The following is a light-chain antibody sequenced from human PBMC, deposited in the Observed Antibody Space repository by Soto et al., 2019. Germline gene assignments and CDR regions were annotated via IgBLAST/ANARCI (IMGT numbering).Light chain of an antibody. CDR3: QQYNSYSIT. CDR1: QSISSW. J-gene: IGKJ5*01. V-gene: IGKV1-5*03. Sequence: DIQMTQSPSTLSASVGDRVTITCRASQSISSWLAWYQQKPGKAPNLLIYKASSLESGVPSRFSGSGSGTEFTLTISSLQPDDFAPYYCQQYNSYSITFGQGTRLEIK. CDR2: KAS.